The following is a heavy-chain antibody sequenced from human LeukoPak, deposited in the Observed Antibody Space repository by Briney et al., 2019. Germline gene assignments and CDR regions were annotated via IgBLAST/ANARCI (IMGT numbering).Heavy chain of an antibody. J-gene: IGHJ4*02. CDR3: ARDRRYSGYDPIDFDY. D-gene: IGHD5-12*01. CDR1: GFTFSDYE. Sequence: PGGSLRLSCAASGFTFSDYELNWVRQAPGKGLEWLSYISSSGSTIYYTDSVKGRFTISRDNAKNSLYLQMNSLRAEDTAVYYCARDRRYSGYDPIDFDYWGQGTLVTVSS. CDR2: ISSSGSTI. V-gene: IGHV3-48*03.